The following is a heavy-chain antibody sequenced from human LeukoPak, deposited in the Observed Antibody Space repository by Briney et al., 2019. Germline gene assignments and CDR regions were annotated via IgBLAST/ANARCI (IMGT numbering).Heavy chain of an antibody. CDR3: ARSRARLRYFDWLTNEGYMNV. CDR1: GYTFTSYD. CDR2: MNPNSGNT. D-gene: IGHD3-9*01. Sequence: GASVKVSCKASGYTFTSYDINWVRQATGQGLEWMGWMNPNSGNTGYAQKFQGRVTMTRNTSISTAYMELSSLRTEDTAVYYCARSRARLRYFDWLTNEGYMNVWGKGTTVTISS. V-gene: IGHV1-8*01. J-gene: IGHJ6*03.